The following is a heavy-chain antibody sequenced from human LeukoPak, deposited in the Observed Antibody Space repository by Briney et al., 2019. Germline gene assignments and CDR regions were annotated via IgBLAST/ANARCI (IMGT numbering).Heavy chain of an antibody. CDR1: GFPFRSYG. J-gene: IGHJ6*03. CDR2: IRYDGSNK. CDR3: AKDSYYYYIDV. Sequence: GGSLRLSCAASGFPFRSYGMHWVRQAPGKGLEWVTFIRYDGSNKYYTDSVKSRFTISRDNSKNTLYLQMYSPRAEDTSVYYCAKDSYYYYIDVWGKGTTVTVSS. V-gene: IGHV3-30*02.